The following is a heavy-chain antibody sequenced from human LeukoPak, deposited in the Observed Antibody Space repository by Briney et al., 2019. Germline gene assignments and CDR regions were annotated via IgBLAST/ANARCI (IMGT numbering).Heavy chain of an antibody. CDR2: IIPIFGTA. D-gene: IGHD1-26*01. CDR1: GYTFTSYG. V-gene: IGHV1-69*13. Sequence: GASVKVSCKASGYTFTSYGISWVRQAPGQGLEWMGGIIPIFGTANYAQKFQGRVTITADESTSTAYMELSSLRSEDTAVYYCARDFLAGAGRLDYWGQGTLVTVSS. J-gene: IGHJ4*02. CDR3: ARDFLAGAGRLDY.